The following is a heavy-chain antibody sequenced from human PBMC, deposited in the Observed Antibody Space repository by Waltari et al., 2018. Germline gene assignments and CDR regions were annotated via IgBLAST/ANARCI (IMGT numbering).Heavy chain of an antibody. CDR1: GFTFSNFW. CDR2: SDSGGSDP. CDR3: ARDLYDTGSGDYPGRDF. Sequence: EVQLVESGGVLVHPGGSLRLSCAASGFTFSNFWMHWVRQAPGNGLGWGSRSDSGGSDPSYAGSVKGRFTISRDNTKNTLYLQMNSLRGEDTGVYYCARDLYDTGSGDYPGRDFWGQGTLVTVAS. D-gene: IGHD1-26*01. J-gene: IGHJ4*02. V-gene: IGHV3-74*01.